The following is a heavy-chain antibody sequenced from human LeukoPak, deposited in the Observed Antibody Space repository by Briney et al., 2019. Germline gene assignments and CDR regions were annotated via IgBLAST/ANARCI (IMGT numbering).Heavy chain of an antibody. V-gene: IGHV3-23*01. CDR2: ISGSGGST. D-gene: IGHD1-7*01. Sequence: GGSLRLSCAASGFTFTSCAMSWVRQAPGKGLEWVSAISGSGGSTYYADSVKGRFTISRDSSQNTLYLQMNSLRAEDTAEYYCAKGETEAGTLTHGYWGQGTLVTVSS. J-gene: IGHJ4*02. CDR1: GFTFTSCA. CDR3: AKGETEAGTLTHGY.